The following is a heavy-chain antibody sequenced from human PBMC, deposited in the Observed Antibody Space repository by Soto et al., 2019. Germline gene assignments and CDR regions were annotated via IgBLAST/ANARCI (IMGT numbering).Heavy chain of an antibody. Sequence: EVQLVESGGGLVQPGGSLRLSCAASGFTFSTYCLSWVRQVPGKGLEWVANINLDGSEKNYVDSVKGRFTISRDNARNSLSLQMSGLRAEDTALYSGARDGSAIWYSYDYHGMDVWGQGTTVTASS. V-gene: IGHV3-7*05. CDR3: ARDGSAIWYSYDYHGMDV. J-gene: IGHJ6*02. CDR1: GFTFSTYC. CDR2: INLDGSEK. D-gene: IGHD5-18*01.